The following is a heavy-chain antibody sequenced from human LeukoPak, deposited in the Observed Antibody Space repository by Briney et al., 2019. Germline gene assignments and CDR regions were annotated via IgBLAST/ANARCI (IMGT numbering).Heavy chain of an antibody. CDR2: ITSTSSNI. D-gene: IGHD6-13*01. Sequence: GGSLRLSCAASGFSFSTYSMIWVRQAPGKGLEWVSSITSTSSNIYYADSVKGRFTISRGNAKNSLYLQMNSLRAEDTAVYYCARAYSSSWSDYWGQGTLVTVSS. J-gene: IGHJ4*02. CDR1: GFSFSTYS. V-gene: IGHV3-21*01. CDR3: ARAYSSSWSDY.